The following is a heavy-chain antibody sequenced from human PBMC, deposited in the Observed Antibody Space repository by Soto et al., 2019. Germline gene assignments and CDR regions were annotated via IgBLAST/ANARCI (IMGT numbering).Heavy chain of an antibody. J-gene: IGHJ4*02. Sequence: EVQLVESGGGLIQPGGSLRLSCAASGFTVSSNYISWVRQAPGKGLEWVSVIYSGGSTYYADSVKGRFTISRDSSKNTLYLQMNSLRVEDTAVYYCATTAPVAGMGFDYWGQVTLVTVSS. CDR3: ATTAPVAGMGFDY. V-gene: IGHV3-53*01. CDR1: GFTVSSNY. D-gene: IGHD6-19*01. CDR2: IYSGGST.